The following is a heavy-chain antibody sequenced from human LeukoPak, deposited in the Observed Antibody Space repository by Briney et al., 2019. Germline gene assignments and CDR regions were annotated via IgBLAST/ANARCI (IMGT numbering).Heavy chain of an antibody. V-gene: IGHV4-31*03. Sequence: SQTLSLTCTVSGGSISSGGYYWSWIRQHPGKGLEWIGYIYYSGSTYYNPSLKSRVTISVDTSKNQFSLKLSSVTAADTAVYHCATNLGYSSSWYSDWGQGTLVTVSS. CDR1: GGSISSGGYY. J-gene: IGHJ4*02. CDR3: ATNLGYSSSWYSD. CDR2: IYYSGST. D-gene: IGHD6-13*01.